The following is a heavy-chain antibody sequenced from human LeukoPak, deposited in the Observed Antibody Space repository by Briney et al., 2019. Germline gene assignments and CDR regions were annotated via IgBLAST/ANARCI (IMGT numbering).Heavy chain of an antibody. CDR1: GYTLTELS. Sequence: ASVKVSCKVSGYTLTELSMHWVRQAPGKGLEWMGGFDPEDGETIYAQKFQGRVTMTEDTSTDTAYMELSSLRSEDTAVYYCATDLFGQLAMDVWGKGTTVTVSS. D-gene: IGHD6-6*01. J-gene: IGHJ6*03. CDR2: FDPEDGET. CDR3: ATDLFGQLAMDV. V-gene: IGHV1-24*01.